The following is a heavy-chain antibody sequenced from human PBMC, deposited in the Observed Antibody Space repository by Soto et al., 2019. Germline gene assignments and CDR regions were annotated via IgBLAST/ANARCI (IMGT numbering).Heavy chain of an antibody. CDR1: GGTFSSYA. D-gene: IGHD2-2*01. Sequence: GASVKVSCKASGGTFSSYAISWVRQAPGQGLEWMGGIIPIFGTANYAQKFQGRVTITADESTSTAYMELSSLRSEDTAVYYCARAFGRYCSSTSCYDSVWHLGMDVWGQGTTVTVSS. J-gene: IGHJ6*02. V-gene: IGHV1-69*13. CDR3: ARAFGRYCSSTSCYDSVWHLGMDV. CDR2: IIPIFGTA.